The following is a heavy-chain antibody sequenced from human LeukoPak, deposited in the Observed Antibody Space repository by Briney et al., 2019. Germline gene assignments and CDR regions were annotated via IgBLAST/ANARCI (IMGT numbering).Heavy chain of an antibody. Sequence: GEPLKISCKGSGYSFSNNWIGWVRQMPGKGLEWMGIIYPGDSDARYGPSFQGQVTISVDKSVSTAYLQWSSLKASDTAMYYCARQTNYDILIGYFDYWGQGTLVTVSS. J-gene: IGHJ4*02. CDR3: ARQTNYDILIGYFDY. CDR1: GYSFSNNW. CDR2: IYPGDSDA. V-gene: IGHV5-51*01. D-gene: IGHD3-9*01.